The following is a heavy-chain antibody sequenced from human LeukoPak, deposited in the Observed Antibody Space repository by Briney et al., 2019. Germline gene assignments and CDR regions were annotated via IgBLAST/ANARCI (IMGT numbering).Heavy chain of an antibody. CDR2: ISYDGRSK. V-gene: IGHV3-30*18. D-gene: IGHD2-21*01. J-gene: IGHJ6*02. CDR3: AKSYHDYSNYFFGMDV. CDR1: GFNSRTYG. Sequence: PGGSLRLSCAASGFNSRTYGLHWVRQTPGKGLDWVATISYDGRSKYFADSVKGRFSISRDNSKNTMNQQMNSLRPDDTAVYYCAKSYHDYSNYFFGMDVWGHGTMVTVSS.